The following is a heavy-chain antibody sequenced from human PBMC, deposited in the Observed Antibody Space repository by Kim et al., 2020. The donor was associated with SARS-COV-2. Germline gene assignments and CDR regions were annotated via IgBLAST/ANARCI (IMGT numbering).Heavy chain of an antibody. CDR1: GFSLSTSGMC. J-gene: IGHJ4*02. CDR3: ARMVVGGYDSQFDY. V-gene: IGHV2-70*11. CDR2: IDWDDDK. Sequence: SGPTLVNPTQTLTLTCTFSGFSLSTSGMCVSWIRQPPGKALEWLARIDWDDDKYYSTSLKTRLTISKDTSKNQVVLTMTNMDPVDTATYYCARMVVGGYDSQFDYWGQGTLVTVSS. D-gene: IGHD5-12*01.